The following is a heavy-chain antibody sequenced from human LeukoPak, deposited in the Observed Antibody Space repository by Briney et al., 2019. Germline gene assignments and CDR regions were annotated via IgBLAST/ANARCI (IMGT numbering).Heavy chain of an antibody. Sequence: SETLSLTCTVSGGSISSYYWSWIRQPPGKGLEWIGYIYYSGSTNYNPSLKSRVTISVDTSKNQFSLKLSSVTAADTAVYYCARRRVRAGAFDIWGQGTMVTVSS. D-gene: IGHD6-19*01. V-gene: IGHV4-59*08. CDR2: IYYSGST. CDR3: ARRRVRAGAFDI. CDR1: GGSISSYY. J-gene: IGHJ3*02.